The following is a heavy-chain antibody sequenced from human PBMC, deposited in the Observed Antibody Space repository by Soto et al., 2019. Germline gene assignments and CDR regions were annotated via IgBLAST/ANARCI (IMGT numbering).Heavy chain of an antibody. CDR1: GFTFASSA. D-gene: IGHD6-13*01. Sequence: EVQLVESGGGLVQPGGSLRLYCAASGFTFASSAMSWVRQAPGKGLEWVSAISGSGGTPFYADSVKGRFFISRDNSKNMLFLQMSSLRAEDTALYYCAVGLAAAGPFDFWGQGALVSVSS. J-gene: IGHJ4*02. CDR3: AVGLAAAGPFDF. CDR2: ISGSGGTP. V-gene: IGHV3-23*04.